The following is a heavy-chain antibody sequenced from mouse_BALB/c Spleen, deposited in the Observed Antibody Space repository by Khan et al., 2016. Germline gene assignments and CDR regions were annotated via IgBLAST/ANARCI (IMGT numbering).Heavy chain of an antibody. V-gene: IGHV1-87*01. Sequence: QVPLQQPGAELARPGASVKLSCKASGYTFTNYWMQWVKQRPGQGLEWIGAIYPGDGDTRYTQKYKAKATLTADESSRTASMQLSSLASEDSAVYYCAISKIRGYFDYWGQGTTLTVSS. CDR2: IYPGDGDT. CDR3: AISKIRGYFDY. D-gene: IGHD2-4*01. CDR1: GYTFTNYW. J-gene: IGHJ2*01.